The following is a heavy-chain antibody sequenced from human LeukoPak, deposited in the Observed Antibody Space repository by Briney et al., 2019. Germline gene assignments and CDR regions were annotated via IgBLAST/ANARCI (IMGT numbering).Heavy chain of an antibody. CDR3: AKDATNRKNYYDSRSYSYYFDY. CDR2: INHSGST. Sequence: NPSETLSLTCAVYGGSFIGFHWNWIRQPPGKGLEWIGDINHSGSTNYNPSLTSRVTISVDPSKNQFSLNLSSVTAADTAVYYCAKDATNRKNYYDSRSYSYYFDYWGQGTLVTVSS. J-gene: IGHJ4*02. D-gene: IGHD3-22*01. CDR1: GGSFIGFH. V-gene: IGHV4-34*01.